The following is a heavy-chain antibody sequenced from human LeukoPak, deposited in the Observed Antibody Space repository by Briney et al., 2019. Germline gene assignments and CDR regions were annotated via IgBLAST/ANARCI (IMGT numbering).Heavy chain of an antibody. Sequence: GGSLRLSCAASGLTFSSYAMSWVRQAPGKGLEWVSAISGNGDSTYYADSVKGRFTISRDNSKNTLYLQMNSLRAEDTAVYYCAKDPPCSECLYWYFDLWGRGTLVTVSS. CDR3: AKDPPCSECLYWYFDL. V-gene: IGHV3-23*01. CDR2: ISGNGDST. CDR1: GLTFSSYA. D-gene: IGHD3-3*01. J-gene: IGHJ2*01.